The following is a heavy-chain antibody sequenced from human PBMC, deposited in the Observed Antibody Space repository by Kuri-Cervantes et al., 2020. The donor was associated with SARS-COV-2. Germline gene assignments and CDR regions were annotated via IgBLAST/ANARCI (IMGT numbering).Heavy chain of an antibody. Sequence: GGSLRLSCAASGFGVTSYNVNWVRQAPGKGLEWVSSISSRGDSPGFADSVKGRFTISRDDAKNLVYLQMERLRVEDTAVYYCTREESLLGGIGGSWGQGTLVTVSS. CDR3: TREESLLGGIGGS. J-gene: IGHJ4*02. CDR1: GFGVTSYN. CDR2: ISSRGDSP. D-gene: IGHD3-16*01. V-gene: IGHV3-21*06.